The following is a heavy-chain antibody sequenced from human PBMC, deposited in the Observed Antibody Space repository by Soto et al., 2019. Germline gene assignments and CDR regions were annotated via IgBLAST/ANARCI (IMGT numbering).Heavy chain of an antibody. CDR3: ARDRGVHYYDSSGYPEVFYYYGMDV. Sequence: QVQLVESGGGVVQPGRSLRLSCAASGFTFSSYAMHWVRQAPGKGLEGVAVISYDRSNKYYADSVKGRFTISRDNSKNTLYLQMNSLRAEDTAVYYCARDRGVHYYDSSGYPEVFYYYGMDVWGQGTTVTVSS. J-gene: IGHJ6*02. V-gene: IGHV3-30-3*01. CDR2: ISYDRSNK. CDR1: GFTFSSYA. D-gene: IGHD3-22*01.